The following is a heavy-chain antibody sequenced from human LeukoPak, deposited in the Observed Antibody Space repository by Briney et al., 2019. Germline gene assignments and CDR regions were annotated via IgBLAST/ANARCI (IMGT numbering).Heavy chain of an antibody. CDR3: APRGRGY. V-gene: IGHV3-30-3*01. D-gene: IGHD3-10*01. Sequence: GRSLRLSCAASGFTFSSYAMHWVRQAPGKGLEWVAVISYDGSNKYYADSVKGRFTISRDNSKNTLYLQMNSLRAEDTAVYYCAPRGRGYWGQGTLVTVSS. CDR1: GFTFSSYA. J-gene: IGHJ4*02. CDR2: ISYDGSNK.